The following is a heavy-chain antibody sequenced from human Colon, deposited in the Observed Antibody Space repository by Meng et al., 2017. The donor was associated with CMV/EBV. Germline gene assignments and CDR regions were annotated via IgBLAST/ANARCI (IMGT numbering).Heavy chain of an antibody. CDR1: GFTFTTTA. CDR3: AKDVGGPARFFDQ. Sequence: GESLKISCAASGFTFTTTAMHWVRQAPGKGLEWVAFIHYDGTDKYSGDSVKGRFTISRDNSRNTLYLQMNSLRLDDTAVYYCAKDVGGPARFFDQWGQGTLVTVSS. CDR2: IHYDGTDK. D-gene: IGHD2-2*01. V-gene: IGHV3-30*02. J-gene: IGHJ4*02.